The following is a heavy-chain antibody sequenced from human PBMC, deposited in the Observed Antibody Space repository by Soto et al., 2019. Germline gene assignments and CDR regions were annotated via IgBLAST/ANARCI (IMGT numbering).Heavy chain of an antibody. J-gene: IGHJ3*02. CDR1: GYTFTSYA. D-gene: IGHD4-17*01. CDR3: AREAYGKLSAFDI. V-gene: IGHV1-3*01. CDR2: INAGNGNT. Sequence: QVQLVQSGAEVKKPGASVKVSCKASGYTFTSYAMHWVRQAPGQRLEWMGWINAGNGNTKYSQKLQGRVTITSDTSESTAYIELSSLRSEDTAVYYCAREAYGKLSAFDIWGQGTMVTVSS.